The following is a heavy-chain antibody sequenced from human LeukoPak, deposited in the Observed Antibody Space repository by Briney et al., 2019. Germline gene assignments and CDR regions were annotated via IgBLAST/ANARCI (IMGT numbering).Heavy chain of an antibody. CDR2: ISSSSSYI. V-gene: IGHV3-21*01. CDR3: ARDFHRYGPAAFDI. CDR1: GFTFSSYS. J-gene: IGHJ3*02. D-gene: IGHD3-9*01. Sequence: PGGSLRLSCAASGFTFSSYSMNWVRQAPGKGLEWVSSISSSSSYIYYADSVKGRFTISRDNAKNSLYLQMNSLRAEDTAVYYCARDFHRYGPAAFDIWGQGTMVTVSS.